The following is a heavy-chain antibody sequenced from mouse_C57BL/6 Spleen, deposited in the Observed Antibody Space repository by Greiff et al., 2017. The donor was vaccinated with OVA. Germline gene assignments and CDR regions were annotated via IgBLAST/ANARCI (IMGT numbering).Heavy chain of an antibody. D-gene: IGHD2-5*01. V-gene: IGHV3-6*01. CDR2: ISYDGSN. CDR1: GYSITSGYY. J-gene: IGHJ4*01. CDR3: ASLNYYSNAYYAMDY. Sequence: VQLKESGPGLVKPSQSLSLTCSVTGYSITSGYYWNWIRQFPGKKLEWMGYISYDGSNNYNPSLKNRISITRDTSKNQFFLKLNSVTTEDTATYYCASLNYYSNAYYAMDYWGQGTSVTVSS.